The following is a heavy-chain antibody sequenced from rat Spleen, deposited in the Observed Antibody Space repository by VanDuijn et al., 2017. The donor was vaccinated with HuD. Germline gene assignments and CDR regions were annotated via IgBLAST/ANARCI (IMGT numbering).Heavy chain of an antibody. CDR3: ARSLDTYGWFAF. CDR1: GCSITTNY. J-gene: IGHJ3*01. D-gene: IGHD2-1*01. CDR2: IRSSGSS. Sequence: EVQLQESGPGLVKPSQSLSLTCSITGCSITTNYWGWIRKFPGNKMEWIGHIRSSGSSSYNPSLESRISITRDTSKNQFFLHLNSVSAEDTSTYDCARSLDTYGWFAFWGQGTLVTFSS. V-gene: IGHV3-1*01.